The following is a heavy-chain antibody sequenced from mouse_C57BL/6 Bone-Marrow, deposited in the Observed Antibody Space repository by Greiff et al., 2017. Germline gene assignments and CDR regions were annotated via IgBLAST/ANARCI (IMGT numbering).Heavy chain of an antibody. CDR3: ARSGGNHEYYYAMEY. V-gene: IGHV1-63*01. Sequence: VQLQQSGAELVRPGTSVKMSCKASGYTFTNYWIGWAKQRPGHGLEWIGDIYPGGGKTNYNEKFKGKATLTADTSSSTAYMQFSSLTAEASAIYYWARSGGNHEYYYAMEYWGQGTSVTVSS. D-gene: IGHD1-1*02. J-gene: IGHJ4*01. CDR2: IYPGGGKT. CDR1: GYTFTNYW.